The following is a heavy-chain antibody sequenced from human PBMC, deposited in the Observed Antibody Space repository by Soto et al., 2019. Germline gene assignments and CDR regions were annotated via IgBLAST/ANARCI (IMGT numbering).Heavy chain of an antibody. V-gene: IGHV1-3*01. D-gene: IGHD2-8*01. J-gene: IGHJ6*02. CDR2: IKAGNGNT. CDR3: ARVAYCTNGVCYRSWYYYGMDV. CDR1: GYTYTSYA. Sequence: VPVNVACKASGYTYTSYAMRWVRHAPGQRLEWIGWIKAGNGNTKYSQKIQGRVTITRDTSASTAYMELSSLRSEDTAVYYCARVAYCTNGVCYRSWYYYGMDVWGQGTTVTVSS.